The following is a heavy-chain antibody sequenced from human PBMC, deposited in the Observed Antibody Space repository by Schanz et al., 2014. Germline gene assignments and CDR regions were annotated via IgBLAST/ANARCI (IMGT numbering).Heavy chain of an antibody. J-gene: IGHJ6*02. CDR3: AKDRQNRVNRVGYYYGMDV. CDR1: GFTFDDYA. V-gene: IGHV3-9*01. Sequence: VQLVESGGGVVQPGGSRRLSCAASGFTFDDYAMHWVRQAPGKGLEWVSGISWNSGSIGYADSVKGRFTISRDDAKNSLYLQMNSLRAEDTALYYCAKDRQNRVNRVGYYYGMDVWGQGTTVTVSS. CDR2: ISWNSGSI. D-gene: IGHD3-16*01.